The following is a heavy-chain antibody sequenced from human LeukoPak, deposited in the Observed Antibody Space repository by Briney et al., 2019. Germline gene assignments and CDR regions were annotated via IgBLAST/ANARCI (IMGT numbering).Heavy chain of an antibody. CDR3: ARGHYGLDY. J-gene: IGHJ4*02. CDR2: ISTSGNSI. Sequence: GGFLRLSCAASGFTFSDYYLGWIRQAPGKGLEWVSYISTSGNSIYYADSVKGRFTISRDNAKNSLSLQMNSLRAEDTALYYCARGHYGLDYWGQGTLVTVSS. D-gene: IGHD3-10*01. V-gene: IGHV3-11*01. CDR1: GFTFSDYY.